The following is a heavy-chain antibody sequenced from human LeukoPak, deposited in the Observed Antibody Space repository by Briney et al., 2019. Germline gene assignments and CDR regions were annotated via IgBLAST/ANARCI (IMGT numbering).Heavy chain of an antibody. CDR2: IYYSGST. CDR3: ARRAEAIDY. CDR1: GGSISSYY. J-gene: IGHJ4*02. Sequence: SETLSLTCTVSGGSISSYYWSWVRQPPGKGLEWIGYIYYSGSTNYNPSLKSRVTISVDTSKNQFSLKLSSVTAADTAVYYCARRAEAIDYWGQGTLVTVSS. V-gene: IGHV4-59*08.